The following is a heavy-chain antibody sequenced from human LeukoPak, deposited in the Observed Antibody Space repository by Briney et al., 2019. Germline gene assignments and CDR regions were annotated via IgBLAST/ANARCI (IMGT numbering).Heavy chain of an antibody. CDR2: TYYKSKWSS. CDR1: GDSFSSNNAV. Sequence: PSQTLSISCAISGDSFSSNNAVWHWIRQSPSRGLEWLGRTYYKSKWSSNYAVSVKSRITITPDTSKNRFSLKLNSVTPDDTAVYYCSRSPYTALVHWGQSTLVTVSS. V-gene: IGHV6-1*01. CDR3: SRSPYTALVH. D-gene: IGHD2-21*02. J-gene: IGHJ1*01.